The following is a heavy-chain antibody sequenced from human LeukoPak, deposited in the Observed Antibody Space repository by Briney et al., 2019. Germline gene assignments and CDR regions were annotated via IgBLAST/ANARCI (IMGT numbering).Heavy chain of an antibody. D-gene: IGHD2-2*01. V-gene: IGHV3-23*01. J-gene: IGHJ5*02. Sequence: GGSLRLSCAASGFTFSSYAMSWVRRAPGKGLEWVSAISGSGGSTYYADSVKGRFTISRDNSKNTLYLQMNSLRAEDTAVYYCAKDPYIVSSTSQNWFDPWGQGTLVTVSS. CDR3: AKDPYIVSSTSQNWFDP. CDR2: ISGSGGST. CDR1: GFTFSSYA.